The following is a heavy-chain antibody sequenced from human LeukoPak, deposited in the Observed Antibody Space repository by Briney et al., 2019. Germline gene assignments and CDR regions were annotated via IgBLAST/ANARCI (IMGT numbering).Heavy chain of an antibody. D-gene: IGHD1-1*01. CDR2: ISAYNGNT. CDR1: GYSFTSYG. V-gene: IGHV1-18*01. J-gene: IGHJ3*02. Sequence: GESLKISCKGSGYSFTSYGISWVRQAPGQGLEWTGWISAYNGNTNYAQKLQGRVTMTTDTSTSTAYMELRSLRSDDTAVYYCARVGNDAFDIWGQGTMVTVSS. CDR3: ARVGNDAFDI.